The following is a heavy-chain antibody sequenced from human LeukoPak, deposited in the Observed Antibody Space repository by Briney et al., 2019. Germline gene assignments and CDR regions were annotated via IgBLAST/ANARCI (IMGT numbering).Heavy chain of an antibody. CDR2: INHSGST. D-gene: IGHD5-18*01. Sequence: PSETLSLTCTVSGGSISRYYWSWIRQPPGKGLEWIGEINHSGSTNYNPSLKSRVTISVDTFKNQFSLKPSSVTAADTAVYYCARGEGAMAHFDYWGQGTLVTVSS. CDR3: ARGEGAMAHFDY. J-gene: IGHJ4*02. CDR1: GGSISRYY. V-gene: IGHV4-34*01.